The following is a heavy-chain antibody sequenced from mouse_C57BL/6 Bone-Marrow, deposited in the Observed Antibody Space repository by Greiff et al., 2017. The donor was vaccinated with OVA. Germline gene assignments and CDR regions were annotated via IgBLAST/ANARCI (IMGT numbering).Heavy chain of an antibody. J-gene: IGHJ1*03. Sequence: EVQGVESGGGLVQPGESLKLSCESNEYEFPSHDMSWVRKTPEKRLELVAAINSDGGSTYYPDTMERRFIISRDNTKKTLYLQMSSLRSEDTALYYCARQRGSNYSHWYFDVWGTGTTVTVSS. CDR3: ARQRGSNYSHWYFDV. V-gene: IGHV5-2*01. D-gene: IGHD2-5*01. CDR1: EYEFPSHD. CDR2: INSDGGST.